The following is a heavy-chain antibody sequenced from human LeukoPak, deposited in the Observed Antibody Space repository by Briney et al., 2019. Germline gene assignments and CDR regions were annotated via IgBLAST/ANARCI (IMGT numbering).Heavy chain of an antibody. D-gene: IGHD4-17*01. CDR3: ARQDRTSVTTGPWGGLDV. CDR2: SDYSGST. J-gene: IGHJ6*02. CDR1: GGSISSSSYY. V-gene: IGHV4-39*01. Sequence: PSETLSLTCTVSGGSISSSSYYWGWIRQPPGKGLEWIGTSDYSGSTYYNPSLKSRVTISVDTSKNQFSLKLSSVSAADTAVYYCARQDRTSVTTGPWGGLDVWGQGTTVTVSS.